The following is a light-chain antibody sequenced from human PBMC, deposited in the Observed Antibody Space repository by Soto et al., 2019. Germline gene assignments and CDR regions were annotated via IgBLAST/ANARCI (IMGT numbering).Light chain of an antibody. Sequence: QSALTQPRSVSGSPGQSVTISCTGTSSDVGGYNYVSWYQQHPGKAPKLMIYDVSNRPSGVPDRFSGSKSGNTASLTISGLQAEDDDDYYCCSYAGSYYVFGTGTKVTV. V-gene: IGLV2-11*01. CDR1: SSDVGGYNY. CDR2: DVS. J-gene: IGLJ1*01. CDR3: CSYAGSYYV.